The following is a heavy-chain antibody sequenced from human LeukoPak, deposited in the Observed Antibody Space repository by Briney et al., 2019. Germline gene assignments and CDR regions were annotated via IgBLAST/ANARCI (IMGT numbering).Heavy chain of an antibody. CDR1: GYTFTGYS. V-gene: IGHV1-2*02. CDR2: IDPNSGGA. CDR3: ARDKSIGWERYPPDF. Sequence: GASVKVSCKASGYTFTGYSIYWVRQALGQGLEWLGRIDPNSGGADYAQKFQDRVTVTSDTSSNTVYMEVSRLRSDDTAVYYCARDKSIGWERYPPDFWGQGTLVTVSS. D-gene: IGHD1-26*01. J-gene: IGHJ4*02.